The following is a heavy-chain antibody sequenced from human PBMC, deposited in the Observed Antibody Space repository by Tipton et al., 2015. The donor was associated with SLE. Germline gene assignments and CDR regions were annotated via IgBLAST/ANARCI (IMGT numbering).Heavy chain of an antibody. CDR1: RYSISSGYY. D-gene: IGHD3-10*01. V-gene: IGHV4-38-2*02. J-gene: IGHJ6*02. CDR2: IHHSGST. Sequence: TLSLTCAVYRYSISSGYYWGWIRQPPGKGREWIGSIHHSGSTHYNPSLKSRITISVDTSKNQFSLKLSSVTAADTAVYYCARDDLWLGNYYYGMDVWGQGTTVTVSS. CDR3: ARDDLWLGNYYYGMDV.